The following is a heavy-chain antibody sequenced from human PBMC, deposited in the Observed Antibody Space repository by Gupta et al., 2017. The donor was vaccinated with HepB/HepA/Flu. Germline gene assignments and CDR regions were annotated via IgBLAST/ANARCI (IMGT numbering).Heavy chain of an antibody. CDR2: INHSGRT. CDR3: ARGRIGGVTDARFAP. CDR1: GGSFSGYY. Sequence: QVQLQQWGAGLLKPSETLSLTCAVYGGSFSGYYWSWIRQPPGKGLEWSGEINHSGRTKYNQARKSRVTISVEKPKNKAAMKLRSVTAAETAVYYCARGRIGGVTDARFAPGGQGTMVTVYS. D-gene: IGHD3-16*01. J-gene: IGHJ5*02. V-gene: IGHV4-34*01.